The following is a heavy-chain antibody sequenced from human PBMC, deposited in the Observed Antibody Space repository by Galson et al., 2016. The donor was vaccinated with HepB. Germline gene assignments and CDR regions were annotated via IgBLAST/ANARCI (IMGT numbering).Heavy chain of an antibody. D-gene: IGHD6-19*01. CDR3: AKEISVAGVNGLPSDY. J-gene: IGHJ4*02. CDR2: ISYDGNNK. V-gene: IGHV3-30*18. Sequence: SLRLSCAASGFTFNKYPMFWVRQAPGKGLEWVAVISYDGNNKYYADSVKGRFTISRDSSQNTLYLQMNSLRAEDTAVYYWAKEISVAGVNGLPSDYWGQGTLVTVSS. CDR1: GFTFNKYP.